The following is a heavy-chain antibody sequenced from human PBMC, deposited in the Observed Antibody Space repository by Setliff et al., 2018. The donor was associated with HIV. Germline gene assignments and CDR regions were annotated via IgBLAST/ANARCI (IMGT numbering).Heavy chain of an antibody. CDR1: GYTFTSYG. V-gene: IGHV1-18*01. J-gene: IGHJ2*01. Sequence: ASVKVSCKASGYTFTSYGISWVRQAPGQGLEWMGWISDYNGNTNYAQKLQGRVTMTTDTSTSTAYMELRSLRSDDTAVYYCAGGLDAEGYFDLWGRGTLVTVSS. CDR2: ISDYNGNT. CDR3: AGGLDAEGYFDL.